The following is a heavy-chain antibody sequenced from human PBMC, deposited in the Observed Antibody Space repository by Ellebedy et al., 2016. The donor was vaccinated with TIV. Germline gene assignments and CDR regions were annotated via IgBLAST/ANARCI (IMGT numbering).Heavy chain of an antibody. Sequence: GGSLRLXXAASGFTFSSSAMSWVRQAPGKGLEWVSVIYSGGSTYYADSVKGRFTISRDNSKNTLYLQMNSLRAEDTAVYYCATRGGGRSIAARVGAFDIWGQGTMVTVSS. CDR2: IYSGGST. CDR3: ATRGGGRSIAARVGAFDI. J-gene: IGHJ3*02. V-gene: IGHV3-53*01. D-gene: IGHD6-6*01. CDR1: GFTFSSSA.